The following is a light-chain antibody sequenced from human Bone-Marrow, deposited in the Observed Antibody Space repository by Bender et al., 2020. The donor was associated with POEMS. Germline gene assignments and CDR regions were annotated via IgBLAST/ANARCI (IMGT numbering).Light chain of an antibody. J-gene: IGLJ2*01. CDR2: DVI. V-gene: IGLV2-14*01. CDR1: INDVGDYDY. CDR3: CSYAGSSTWI. Sequence: QSALTQPASVSGSPGQSITISCTGTINDVGDYDYVSWYQQHPGKVPKLIIYDVINRPSGVPDRFSGSKSGNTASLTVSGLQAEDEADYYCCSYAGSSTWIFGGGTKVTVL.